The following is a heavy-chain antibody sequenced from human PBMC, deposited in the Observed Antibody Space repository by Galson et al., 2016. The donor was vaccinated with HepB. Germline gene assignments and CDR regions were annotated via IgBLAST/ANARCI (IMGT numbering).Heavy chain of an antibody. CDR1: GGSISSSSYY. CDR2: IYYSGST. J-gene: IGHJ4*02. V-gene: IGHV4-39*01. D-gene: IGHD3-10*01. CDR3: ARGFAPLPLWLGESLVSELYYFDS. Sequence: SETLSLTCTVSGGSISSSSYYWGWIRQPPGKGLEWIGSIYYSGSTYYNPSLKSRVTISVDTSKNQFSLKLSSVTAADTAVYYCARGFAPLPLWLGESLVSELYYFDSWGQGTLVTVSS.